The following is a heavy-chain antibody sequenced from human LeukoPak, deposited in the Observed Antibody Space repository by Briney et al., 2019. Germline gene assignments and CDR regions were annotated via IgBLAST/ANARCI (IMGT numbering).Heavy chain of an antibody. Sequence: SETLSLTCTVSGGSISSGSYYWSWIRQPAGKGLEWIGRIYTSGSTNYNPSLKSRVTISVDTSKNQFSLKLSSVTAADTAVYYCARVPYYGSGSYYYNWFDPWGQGTLVTVSS. CDR1: GGSISSGSYY. V-gene: IGHV4-61*02. D-gene: IGHD3-10*01. J-gene: IGHJ5*02. CDR3: ARVPYYGSGSYYYNWFDP. CDR2: IYTSGST.